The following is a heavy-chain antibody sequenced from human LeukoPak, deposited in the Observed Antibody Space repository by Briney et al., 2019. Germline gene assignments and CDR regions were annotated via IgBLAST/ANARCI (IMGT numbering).Heavy chain of an antibody. CDR1: GGTFSSYA. J-gene: IGHJ4*02. CDR2: IIPIFGTA. D-gene: IGHD3-22*01. CDR3: ARGYGGVNYYDSSGYYFDY. Sequence: SVKVSCKASGGTFSSYAISWVRQAPGQGLEWMGRIIPIFGTANYAQKFQGRVTITTDESTSTAYMELSSLRSEDTAVYYCARGYGGVNYYDSSGYYFDYWGQETLVTVSS. V-gene: IGHV1-69*05.